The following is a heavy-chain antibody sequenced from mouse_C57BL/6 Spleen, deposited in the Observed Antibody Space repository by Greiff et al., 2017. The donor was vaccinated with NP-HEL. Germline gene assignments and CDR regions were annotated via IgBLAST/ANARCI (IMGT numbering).Heavy chain of an antibody. Sequence: QVQLQQSGAELARPGASVKLSCKASGYTFTSYGISWVKQRTGQGLEWIGEIYPRSGNTYYNEKFKGKATLTADKSSSTAYMELRSLTSEDSAVYFCARRRDDYGYLDVWGTGTTVTVSS. J-gene: IGHJ1*03. D-gene: IGHD2-3*01. CDR3: ARRRDDYGYLDV. V-gene: IGHV1-81*01. CDR2: IYPRSGNT. CDR1: GYTFTSYG.